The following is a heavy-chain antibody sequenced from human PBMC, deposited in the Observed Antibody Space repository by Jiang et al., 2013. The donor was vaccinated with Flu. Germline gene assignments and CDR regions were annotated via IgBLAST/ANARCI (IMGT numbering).Heavy chain of an antibody. J-gene: IGHJ4*02. Sequence: SGAEVKKPGASVQVSCKASGYTFTSYAMHWVRQAPGQRLEWMGWINGDNGDTKYSQKFQGRVTMTRDTSISTAYMELSGLISDDTAVYYCARLSCSGGSCYEAYWGQGILVTVSS. CDR2: INGDNGDT. CDR3: ARLSCSGGSCYEAY. CDR1: GYTFTSYA. D-gene: IGHD2-15*01. V-gene: IGHV1-3*01.